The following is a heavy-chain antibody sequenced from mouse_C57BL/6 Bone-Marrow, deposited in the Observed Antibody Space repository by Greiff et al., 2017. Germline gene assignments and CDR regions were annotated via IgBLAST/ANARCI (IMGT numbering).Heavy chain of an antibody. Sequence: VQLQQSGAELVRPGASVTLSCKASGYTFTDYEMHWVKQTPVHGLEWIGAIDPETGGTAYNQKFKGKAILTADKSSSTAYMELRSLTSEDSAVYYCTRDGNYGDYFDYWGQGTTLTVSS. D-gene: IGHD2-1*01. V-gene: IGHV1-15*01. CDR1: GYTFTDYE. CDR3: TRDGNYGDYFDY. CDR2: IDPETGGT. J-gene: IGHJ2*01.